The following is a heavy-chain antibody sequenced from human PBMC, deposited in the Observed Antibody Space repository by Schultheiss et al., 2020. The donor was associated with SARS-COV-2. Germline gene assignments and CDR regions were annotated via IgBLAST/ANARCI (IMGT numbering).Heavy chain of an antibody. CDR2: IYYSGST. D-gene: IGHD2-2*02. Sequence: SETLSLTCTVSGGSISSYYWSWIRQPPGKGLEWIGYIYYSGSTYYNPSLKSRVTISVDTSKNQFSLKLSSVTAADTAVYYCAKDHVLGYCSSTSCYSTGAFDIWGQGTMVTVSS. CDR3: AKDHVLGYCSSTSCYSTGAFDI. CDR1: GGSISSYY. V-gene: IGHV4-59*04. J-gene: IGHJ3*02.